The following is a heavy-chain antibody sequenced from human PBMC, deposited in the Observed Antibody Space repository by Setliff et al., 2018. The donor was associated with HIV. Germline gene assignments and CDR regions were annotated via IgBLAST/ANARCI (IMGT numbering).Heavy chain of an antibody. CDR3: ASVPMEYSGYNSDSGSYYYHYGLDV. J-gene: IGHJ6*02. V-gene: IGHV1-69*05. CDR1: GGTFSSYA. D-gene: IGHD5-12*01. CDR2: IIPIFGTA. Sequence: SVKVSCKASGGTFSSYAISWARQAPGQGLEWMGGIIPIFGTANYAQKFQGRVTITTDESTSTAYMELGSLRSEDTAVYYCASVPMEYSGYNSDSGSYYYHYGLDVWGQGTTVTVSS.